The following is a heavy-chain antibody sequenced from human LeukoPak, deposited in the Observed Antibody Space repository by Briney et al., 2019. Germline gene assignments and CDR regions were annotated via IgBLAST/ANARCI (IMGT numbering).Heavy chain of an antibody. CDR1: GGSFSGYY. V-gene: IGHV4-34*01. Sequence: PSETLSLTCAVYGGSFSGYYWSWIRQPPGKGLEWIGEINHSGSTNYNPSLKSRVTISVDTSKNQFSLKLSSVTAADTAVYYCVRDSSGWFRKGFDHWGQGTLVTVSS. CDR2: INHSGST. CDR3: VRDSSGWFRKGFDH. D-gene: IGHD6-19*01. J-gene: IGHJ4*02.